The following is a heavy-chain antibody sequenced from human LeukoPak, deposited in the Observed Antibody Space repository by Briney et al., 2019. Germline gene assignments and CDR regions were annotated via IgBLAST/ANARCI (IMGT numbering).Heavy chain of an antibody. J-gene: IGHJ5*02. CDR3: ARDLGEASGHNWFDP. Sequence: ASVKVSCKASGYTFTGYYMHWVRQAPGQGLEWMGWINPNSGGTNYAQKFQGRVTITADKSASTAYMELSSLRSEDTAVYYCARDLGEASGHNWFDPWGQGTLVTVSS. V-gene: IGHV1-2*02. CDR2: INPNSGGT. D-gene: IGHD2-21*01. CDR1: GYTFTGYY.